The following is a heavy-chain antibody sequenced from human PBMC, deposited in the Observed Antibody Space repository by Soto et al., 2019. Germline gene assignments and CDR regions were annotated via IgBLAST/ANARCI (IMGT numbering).Heavy chain of an antibody. CDR1: GGTFSSYA. CDR3: ARAQDRGYVINLLYFYNMDV. D-gene: IGHD5-12*01. V-gene: IGHV1-69*12. CDR2: IIPIFGTA. Sequence: QVQLVQSGAEVKKPGSSVKVSCKASGGTFSSYAISWVRQAPGQGLEWMGGIIPIFGTANYAQKSQGRVTMTAGDSTSTANMSLGSLRSEDTALYYCARAQDRGYVINLLYFYNMDVWGQGTRVTVSS. J-gene: IGHJ6*02.